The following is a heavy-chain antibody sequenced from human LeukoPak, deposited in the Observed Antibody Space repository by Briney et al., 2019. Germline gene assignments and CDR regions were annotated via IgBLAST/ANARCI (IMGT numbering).Heavy chain of an antibody. J-gene: IGHJ4*02. Sequence: SETLSLTCAVYGGSFSGYYWSWIRQPPGKGLEWIGEINHSGSTNYNPSLKSRVTISVDTSKNQFSPKLSSVTAADTAVYYCARRGSSWPYYMDVWGQGTLVTVSS. CDR1: GGSFSGYY. D-gene: IGHD6-13*01. CDR2: INHSGST. V-gene: IGHV4-34*01. CDR3: ARRGSSWPYYMDV.